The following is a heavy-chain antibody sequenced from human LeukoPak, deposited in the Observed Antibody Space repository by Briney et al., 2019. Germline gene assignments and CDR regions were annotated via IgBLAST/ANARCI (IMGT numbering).Heavy chain of an antibody. CDR3: ARSLLWFGELLEN. V-gene: IGHV1-2*02. CDR2: INPNSGGT. CDR1: GYAFTDYF. J-gene: IGHJ4*02. D-gene: IGHD3-10*01. Sequence: ASVTVSCKASGYAFTDYFMHWVRQAPGQGLEWMGWINPNSGGTNYAQKFQGRVTMTRDTSISTAYMELSRLRSDDTAVYYCARSLLWFGELLENWGQGTLVTVSS.